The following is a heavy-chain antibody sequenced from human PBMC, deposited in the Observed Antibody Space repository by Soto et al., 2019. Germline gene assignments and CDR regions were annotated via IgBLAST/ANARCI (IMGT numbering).Heavy chain of an antibody. D-gene: IGHD3-22*01. CDR1: GGTFSSYA. V-gene: IGHV1-69*13. CDR3: ASPAFSGYDSWWFDT. J-gene: IGHJ5*02. CDR2: IIPILGTA. Sequence: GASVKVSCKASGGTFSSYAISWVRQAPGQGLEWMGGIIPILGTANYAQKFQGRVTITADESTSTAYMELSSLRSEDTAVYYCASPAFSGYDSWWFDTWGQGTLVTVSS.